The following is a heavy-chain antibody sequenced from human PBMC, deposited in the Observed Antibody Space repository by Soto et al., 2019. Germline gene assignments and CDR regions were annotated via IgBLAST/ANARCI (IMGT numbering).Heavy chain of an antibody. V-gene: IGHV5-51*01. Sequence: VEALKISCKGSGYHFTSYWIGCVRQMPGKGLEWMGIIYPGDSDTRYSPSFQGQVTISADKSISTAYLQWSSLKASDTAMYYCARHSYYFDSSGYYGDDWGQGTLVTGSS. CDR2: IYPGDSDT. D-gene: IGHD3-22*01. CDR1: GYHFTSYW. CDR3: ARHSYYFDSSGYYGDD. J-gene: IGHJ4*02.